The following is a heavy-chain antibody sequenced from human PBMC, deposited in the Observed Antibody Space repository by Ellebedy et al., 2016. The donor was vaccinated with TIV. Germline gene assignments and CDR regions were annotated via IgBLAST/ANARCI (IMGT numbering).Heavy chain of an antibody. CDR1: GYTFSSYS. CDR2: ISAYNGNT. V-gene: IGHV1-18*01. D-gene: IGHD6-19*01. CDR3: ARTRSGWYDVFDI. Sequence: AASVKVSCKASGYTFSSYSIAWVRQAPGQTPEWMGWISAYNGNTNYAQQFLGRVTMTTDTSTSTANMELRSLRSDDTAVYYCARTRSGWYDVFDIWGQGTMVTVSS. J-gene: IGHJ3*02.